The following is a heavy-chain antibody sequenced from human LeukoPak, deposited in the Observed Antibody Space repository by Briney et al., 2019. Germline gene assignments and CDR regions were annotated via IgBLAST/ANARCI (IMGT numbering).Heavy chain of an antibody. CDR3: AKSHGDYYYYYGMDV. Sequence: EAGGSLRLSCAASGFTFSSYAMSWVRQAPGKGLEWVSAISGSGGSTYHADSVKGRFTISRDNSKNTLYLQMNSLRAEDTAVYYCAKSHGDYYYYYGMDVWGQGTTVTVSS. D-gene: IGHD4-17*01. J-gene: IGHJ6*02. CDR2: ISGSGGST. CDR1: GFTFSSYA. V-gene: IGHV3-23*01.